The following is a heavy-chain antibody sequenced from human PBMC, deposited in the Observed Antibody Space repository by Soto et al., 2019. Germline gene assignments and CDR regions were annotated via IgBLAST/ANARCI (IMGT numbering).Heavy chain of an antibody. Sequence: LSLTCTVSGGSISSSSYYWGWIRQPPGKGLEWIGSIYYSGSTYYNPSLKSRVTISVDTSKNQFSLKLSSVTAADTAVYYCARLGYCSGGSCYPGRVYYYGMDVWGQGTTVTVSS. D-gene: IGHD2-15*01. J-gene: IGHJ6*02. CDR2: IYYSGST. CDR3: ARLGYCSGGSCYPGRVYYYGMDV. V-gene: IGHV4-39*01. CDR1: GGSISSSSYY.